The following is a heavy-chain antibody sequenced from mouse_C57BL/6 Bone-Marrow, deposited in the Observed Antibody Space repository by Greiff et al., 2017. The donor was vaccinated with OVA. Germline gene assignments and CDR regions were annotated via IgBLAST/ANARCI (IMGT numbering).Heavy chain of an antibody. V-gene: IGHV1-26*01. CDR2: INPNNGGT. Sequence: VQLQQSGPELVKPGASVKISCKASGYTFTDYYMNWVKQSHGQSLEWIGDINPNNGGTRYNQKFKGKATLTVDKSSSTAYMELRSLTSEDSAVYDCAIEGFAYWGQGTLVTVSA. CDR1: GYTFTDYY. J-gene: IGHJ3*01. CDR3: AIEGFAY.